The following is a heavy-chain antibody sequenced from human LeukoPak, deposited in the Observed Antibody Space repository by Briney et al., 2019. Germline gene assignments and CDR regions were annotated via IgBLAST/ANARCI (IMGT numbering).Heavy chain of an antibody. D-gene: IGHD3-22*01. CDR1: GITLSNYG. CDR3: AKRGVVIRVILVGFHKEAYYFDS. Sequence: GGSLRLSCAVSGITLSNYGMSWVRQAPGKGLEWVAGISGSGGVTKYADSVKGRFTISRDNPKNTLYLQMNSLRAEDTAVYFCAKRGVVIRVILVGFHKEAYYFDSWGQGALVTVSS. J-gene: IGHJ4*02. V-gene: IGHV3-23*01. CDR2: ISGSGGVT.